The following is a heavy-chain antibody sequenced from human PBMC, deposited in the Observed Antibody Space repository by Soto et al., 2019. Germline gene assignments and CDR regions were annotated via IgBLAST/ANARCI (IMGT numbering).Heavy chain of an antibody. CDR1: GGTCSSYA. V-gene: IGHV1-69*13. D-gene: IGHD6-19*01. Sequence: SVKVSCKASGGTCSSYAISWVLQAPGQGLEWMGGIIPIFGTANYAQKFQGRVTITADESTSTAYMELSSLRSEDTAVYYCARATSSGWYGSHFDYWGQGTLVTVSS. CDR3: ARATSSGWYGSHFDY. CDR2: IIPIFGTA. J-gene: IGHJ4*02.